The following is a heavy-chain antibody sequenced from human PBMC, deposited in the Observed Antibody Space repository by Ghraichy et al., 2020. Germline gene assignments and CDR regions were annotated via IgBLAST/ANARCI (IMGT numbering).Heavy chain of an antibody. J-gene: IGHJ6*02. CDR2: ISYDGSNK. CDR1: GFTFSRNG. Sequence: GGSLRLSCAASGFTFSRNGMHWVRQAPGKGLEWVAVISYDGSNKYYADSVKGRFTISRDDSKNTLYLQINSLRAEDTAVYYCAKEVPGGYCSSTSCYLGGMDVWGQGTTVTVSS. CDR3: AKEVPGGYCSSTSCYLGGMDV. V-gene: IGHV3-30*18. D-gene: IGHD2-2*01.